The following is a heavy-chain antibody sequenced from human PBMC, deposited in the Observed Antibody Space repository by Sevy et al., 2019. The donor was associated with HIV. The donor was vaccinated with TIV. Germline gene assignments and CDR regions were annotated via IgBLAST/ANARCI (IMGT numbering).Heavy chain of an antibody. V-gene: IGHV3-7*01. J-gene: IGHJ4*02. CDR3: ARWRGAQSEFDY. D-gene: IGHD3-3*01. Sequence: GGSLRLSCAASGFTFSSYWMSWVRQAPGKGLEWVADIKKDGSVKLYGDAVKGRFTISRDNAENSVDLQMKSLRAEDTAAYFCARWRGAQSEFDYWGQGTRVTVSS. CDR1: GFTFSSYW. CDR2: IKKDGSVK.